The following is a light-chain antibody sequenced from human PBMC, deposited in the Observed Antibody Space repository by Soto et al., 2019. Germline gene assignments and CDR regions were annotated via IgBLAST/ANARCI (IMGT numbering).Light chain of an antibody. CDR3: QSYDSSLSGSGVV. J-gene: IGLJ2*01. CDR2: GNS. CDR1: SSNIGAGYD. Sequence: QSVLTQPPSVSGAPGQRGTISCTWSSSNIGAGYDVHWYQQLPGTAPKLLIYGNSNRPSGVPDRFSGSKSGTSASLAITGLQAEDEADYYCQSYDSSLSGSGVVFGGGTKLTVL. V-gene: IGLV1-40*01.